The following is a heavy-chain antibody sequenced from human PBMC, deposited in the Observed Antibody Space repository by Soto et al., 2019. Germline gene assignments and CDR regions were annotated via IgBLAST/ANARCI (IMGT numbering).Heavy chain of an antibody. D-gene: IGHD3-9*01. CDR2: LYYSGST. V-gene: IGHV4-39*01. Sequence: SETLSLTCTVSGGSISSSSYYWGWIRQPPGKGLEWIGSLYYSGSTYYNPSLKSRVTISVDTSKNQFSLKLSSVTAADTAVYYCARQIYRHNYDILTGYYSWFDPWGQGTLVTVSS. CDR1: GGSISSSSYY. J-gene: IGHJ5*02. CDR3: ARQIYRHNYDILTGYYSWFDP.